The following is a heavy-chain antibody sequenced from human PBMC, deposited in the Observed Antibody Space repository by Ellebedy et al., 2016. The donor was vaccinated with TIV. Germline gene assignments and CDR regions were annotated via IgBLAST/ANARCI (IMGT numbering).Heavy chain of an antibody. V-gene: IGHV3-7*01. CDR2: IRQDGGEK. D-gene: IGHD2-15*01. J-gene: IGHJ6*02. CDR1: GFTFSSYW. Sequence: GESLKISCAASGFTFSSYWMSWVRQVRQAPGKGLEWVANIRQDGGEKSYVDSVKGRFTLSRDNSKNTLYLQMNSLRAEETAVYYCAREVVGGKGDMDVWGQGTTVTVSS. CDR3: AREVVGGKGDMDV.